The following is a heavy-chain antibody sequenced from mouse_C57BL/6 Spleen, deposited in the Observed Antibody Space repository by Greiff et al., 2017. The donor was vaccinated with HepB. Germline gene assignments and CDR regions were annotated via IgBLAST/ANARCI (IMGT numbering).Heavy chain of an antibody. CDR3: AREEMGGSPFAY. V-gene: IGHV1-15*01. Sequence: QVQLQQSGAELVRPGASVTLSCKASGYTFTDYEMHWVKQTPVHGLEWIGAIDPETGGTAYNQKFKGKAILTADKSSSTAYMELRSLTSEDSAVYYCAREEMGGSPFAYWGQGTLVTVSA. D-gene: IGHD1-1*02. J-gene: IGHJ3*01. CDR2: IDPETGGT. CDR1: GYTFTDYE.